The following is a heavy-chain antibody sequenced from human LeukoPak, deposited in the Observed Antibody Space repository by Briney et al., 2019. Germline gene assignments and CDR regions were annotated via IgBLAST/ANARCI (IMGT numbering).Heavy chain of an antibody. CDR3: ARLPTYGGNPYDKYQYYYYGMDV. V-gene: IGHV3-9*01. CDR2: INWNSGSI. Sequence: PGGSLRLSCAASGFTFDDYAMHWVRQAPGKGLEWVSGINWNSGSIGYADSVKGRFTISRDNAKNSLYLQMNSLRAEDTAVYYCARLPTYGGNPYDKYQYYYYGMDVWGQGTTVTVSS. J-gene: IGHJ6*02. CDR1: GFTFDDYA. D-gene: IGHD3-22*01.